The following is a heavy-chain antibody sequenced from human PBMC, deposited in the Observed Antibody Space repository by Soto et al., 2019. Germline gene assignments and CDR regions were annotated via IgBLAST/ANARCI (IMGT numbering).Heavy chain of an antibody. D-gene: IGHD6-19*01. J-gene: IGHJ4*02. CDR2: IKQDGSQN. CDR1: GFTFINYW. Sequence: GSLRLSCAASGFTFINYWIIFCRQAPGKGLEWVANIKQDGSQNYYVDSVKGRFTTSRDNTKNSFYLQMNSLRAEDTAVYYCARDHINGWKFDYWGRGTLVTVSS. CDR3: ARDHINGWKFDY. V-gene: IGHV3-7*01.